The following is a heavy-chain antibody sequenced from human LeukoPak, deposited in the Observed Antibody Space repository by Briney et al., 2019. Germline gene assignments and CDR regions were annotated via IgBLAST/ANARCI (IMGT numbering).Heavy chain of an antibody. J-gene: IGHJ4*02. V-gene: IGHV5-10-1*01. CDR3: ARTPPAMVRGAPKYYFDY. D-gene: IGHD3-10*01. Sequence: GEALKISCKGSGYSFTSYWISWVRQMPGKGLEWMGRIDPSDSYTNSSPSFQGHVTISADKSISTAYLQWSSLQASDTAMYYCARTPPAMVRGAPKYYFDYWGQGTLVTVSS. CDR1: GYSFTSYW. CDR2: IDPSDSYT.